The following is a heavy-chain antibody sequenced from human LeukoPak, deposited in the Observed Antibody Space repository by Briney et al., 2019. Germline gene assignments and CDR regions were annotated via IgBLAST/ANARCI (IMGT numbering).Heavy chain of an antibody. V-gene: IGHV4-34*01. J-gene: IGHJ4*02. CDR2: INHSGST. D-gene: IGHD6-13*01. CDR3: ARAPWDSSSCPDY. Sequence: PSETLSLTCAVYGGSFSGYYWSWIRQPPGKGLEWIGEINHSGSTNYNPSLKSRVTISVDTSKNQFSLKLSSVTAADTAVYYCARAPWDSSSCPDYWGQGTLVTVSS. CDR1: GGSFSGYY.